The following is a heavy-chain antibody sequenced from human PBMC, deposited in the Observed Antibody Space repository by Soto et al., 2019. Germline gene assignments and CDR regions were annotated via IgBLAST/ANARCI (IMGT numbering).Heavy chain of an antibody. CDR3: TLRQDTSRGPIY. CDR2: STQ. J-gene: IGHJ4*02. V-gene: IGHV2-5*01. CDR1: GFSLTTRGMT. Sequence: SGPTCAPTQTLTLTCTVSGFSLTTRGMTLGWIRQPPGKAPEWLALSTQYSPSLQSRLTFTEDTSKNQVVLTMTNMDPVDTATYYCTLRQDTSRGPIYWGQGIMVTVSS. D-gene: IGHD6-13*01.